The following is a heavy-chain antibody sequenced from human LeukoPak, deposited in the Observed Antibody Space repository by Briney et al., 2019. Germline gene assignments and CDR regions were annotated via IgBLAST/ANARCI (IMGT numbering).Heavy chain of an antibody. CDR2: IGASGGST. Sequence: PGGSLRLSCAASGFTFSSYAMSWVRQAPGKGLEWVSGIGASGGSTYYADSVKGRFTIPRDNSKNTLYLQMNSLRTEDTAVYYCAKAEGYDILTGLDYWGQGTLVTVSS. CDR3: AKAEGYDILTGLDY. D-gene: IGHD3-9*01. V-gene: IGHV3-23*01. CDR1: GFTFSSYA. J-gene: IGHJ4*02.